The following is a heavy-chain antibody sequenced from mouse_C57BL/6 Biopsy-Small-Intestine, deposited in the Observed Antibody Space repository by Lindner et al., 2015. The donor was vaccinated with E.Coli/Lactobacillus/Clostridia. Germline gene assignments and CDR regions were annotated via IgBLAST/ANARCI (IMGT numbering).Heavy chain of an antibody. V-gene: IGHV1-80*01. D-gene: IGHD1-1*01. CDR3: ARSPLYYGSSYGYLDV. CDR1: GYAFSSYW. J-gene: IGHJ1*03. CDR2: IYPGDGDT. Sequence: VQLQESGAELVKPGASVKISCKTSGYAFSSYWMNWVKQRPGKGLEWIGQIYPGDGDTNYNGKFKGKATLTADKSSSTGYMQLRSLTSEDSAVYFCARSPLYYGSSYGYLDVWDTGTTVTVSS.